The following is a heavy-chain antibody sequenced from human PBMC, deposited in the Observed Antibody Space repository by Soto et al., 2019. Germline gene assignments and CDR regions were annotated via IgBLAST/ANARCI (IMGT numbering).Heavy chain of an antibody. CDR1: GFIFKMYW. CDR2: IYNDGSYT. V-gene: IGHV3-74*01. J-gene: IGHJ4*02. Sequence: LRLSCAASGFIFKMYWMHWVRQTPGKGLVWISRIYNDGSYTDYADSVKGRFTISRDNVNDTLYLQMNNLRAEDSGLYYCTRGPRPISTGTGAYWGQGTQVTVSS. CDR3: TRGPRPISTGTGAY. D-gene: IGHD3-10*01.